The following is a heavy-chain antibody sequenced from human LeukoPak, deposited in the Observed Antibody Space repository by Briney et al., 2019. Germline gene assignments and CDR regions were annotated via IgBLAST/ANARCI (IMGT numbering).Heavy chain of an antibody. V-gene: IGHV3-15*05. CDR3: TTDQPYYYVSNTYKSDH. Sequence: PGGSLRLSCAASGFTFSSYGMHWVRQAPGKGLEWVGRIKSKADGATTDFAAPVKGRFTMSRDDSENTLYLQMDSLKTEDTAVYYCTTDQPYYYVSNTYKSDHWGRGTLVTVSS. CDR1: GFTFSSYG. J-gene: IGHJ4*02. D-gene: IGHD3-10*02. CDR2: IKSKADGATT.